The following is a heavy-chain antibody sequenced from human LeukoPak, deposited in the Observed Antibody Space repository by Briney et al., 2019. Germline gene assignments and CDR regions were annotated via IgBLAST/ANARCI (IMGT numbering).Heavy chain of an antibody. D-gene: IGHD5-24*01. CDR1: GYTFTSYY. CDR2: MNPNSGNT. CDR3: ARGRGWLQFYYFDY. Sequence: GASVKVSCKASGYTFTSYYINWVRQATGQGREWMGWMNPNSGNTGYAQKFQGRVTMTRNTSISTAYMELSSLRSEDTAVYYCARGRGWLQFYYFDYWGQGTLVTVSS. V-gene: IGHV1-8*01. J-gene: IGHJ4*02.